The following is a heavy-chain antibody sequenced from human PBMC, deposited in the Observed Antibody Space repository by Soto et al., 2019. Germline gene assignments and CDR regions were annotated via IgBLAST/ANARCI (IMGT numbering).Heavy chain of an antibody. V-gene: IGHV1-18*01. Sequence: GASVKVSCKASGYTFTSYGISWVRQSPGQGLEWMGWISAYNGNTNYAQKLQGRVTMTTDTSTSTAYMELRSLRSDDTAVYYWGRGAAAGSYFDYWGQGTLVTVSP. D-gene: IGHD6-13*01. J-gene: IGHJ4*02. CDR1: GYTFTSYG. CDR3: GRGAAAGSYFDY. CDR2: ISAYNGNT.